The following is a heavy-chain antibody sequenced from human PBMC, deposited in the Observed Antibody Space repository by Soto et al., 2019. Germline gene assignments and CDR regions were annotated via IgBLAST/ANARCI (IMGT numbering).Heavy chain of an antibody. CDR2: IYYSGST. CDR1: GGSISSGDYY. CDR3: ARDAVVPAALQYYYYGMDV. Sequence: SSETLSLTCTVSGGSISSGDYYWSWVRQPPGEGLEWIGYIYYSGSTYYNPSLKSRVTISVDTSKNQFSLKLSSVTAADTAVYYCARDAVVPAALQYYYYGMDVWGQGTTVTVSS. J-gene: IGHJ6*02. D-gene: IGHD2-2*01. V-gene: IGHV4-30-4*01.